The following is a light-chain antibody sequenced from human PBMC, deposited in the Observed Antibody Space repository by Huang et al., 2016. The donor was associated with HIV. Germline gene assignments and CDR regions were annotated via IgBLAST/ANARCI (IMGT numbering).Light chain of an antibody. J-gene: IGKJ2*02. CDR3: MQSTHLRT. CDR1: QRLLHSDGKTY. CDR2: DVS. V-gene: IGKV2-29*02. Sequence: IVMTQTPLSLSVTPVQPATISCKSNQRLLHSDGKTYLYWYLKRPGQSPQLLIYDVSSRFSVVPDRFRGSGSGTYFTLKISRVEAGDVGIYYCMQSTHLRTFGQGTKLEIK.